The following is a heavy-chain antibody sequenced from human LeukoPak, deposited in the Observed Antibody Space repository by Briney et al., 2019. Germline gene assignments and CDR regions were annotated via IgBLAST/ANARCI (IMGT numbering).Heavy chain of an antibody. CDR3: VRARYSVEWLSNYYYGMDV. J-gene: IGHJ6*02. V-gene: IGHV3-7*01. Sequence: PGGSLRLSCAAPGFTFNSYWMSWVRQAPGKGLEWVANIKQDGSEKYHVDSVKGRFTISRDNAKNSLYLQMNSLRAEDTAVYYCVRARYSVEWLSNYYYGMDVWGQGTTVTVSS. CDR2: IKQDGSEK. D-gene: IGHD3-3*01. CDR1: GFTFNSYW.